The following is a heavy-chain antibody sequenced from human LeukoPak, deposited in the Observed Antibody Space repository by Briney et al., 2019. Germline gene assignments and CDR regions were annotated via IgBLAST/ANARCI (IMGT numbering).Heavy chain of an antibody. D-gene: IGHD3-22*01. J-gene: IGHJ5*02. CDR1: GFTFSRYW. V-gene: IGHV3-74*01. CDR3: AKSNYYDSSDWFDP. Sequence: GGSLRLSCAASGFTFSRYWMHWVRQAPGKGLVGVSRINNDDSSTSYADSVKGRFTISRDNAKNTLYLQMNSLRAEDTAVYYCAKSNYYDSSDWFDPWGQGALVTVSS. CDR2: INNDDSST.